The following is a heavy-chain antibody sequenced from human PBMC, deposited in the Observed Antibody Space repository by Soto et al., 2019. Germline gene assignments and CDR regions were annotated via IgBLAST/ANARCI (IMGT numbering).Heavy chain of an antibody. CDR1: GFTFSSYS. CDR3: ASLVAAAAHNWFDP. CDR2: ISSSSSTI. V-gene: IGHV3-48*01. D-gene: IGHD6-13*01. J-gene: IGHJ5*02. Sequence: GGSVRLSCAASGFTFSSYSMNWVRQAPGKGLEWVSYISSSSSTIYYADSVKGRFTISRDNAKNSLYLQMNSLRAEDTAVYYCASLVAAAAHNWFDPWGQRTLVTVSS.